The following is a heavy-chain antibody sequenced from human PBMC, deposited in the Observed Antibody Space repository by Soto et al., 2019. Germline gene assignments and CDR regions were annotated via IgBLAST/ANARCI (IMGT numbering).Heavy chain of an antibody. CDR2: VGDTNSDT. J-gene: IGHJ4*02. CDR1: GFTFSNFA. Sequence: GGSLRLCCAASGFTFSNFAMSWVRHAPGKGLEWVSIVGDTNSDTYYAASVKGRFTISRDNSKNTLSLQMNSLRAEDTAVYYCARSHSQLALFDYWGQGTLVTVSS. D-gene: IGHD6-6*01. V-gene: IGHV3-23*01. CDR3: ARSHSQLALFDY.